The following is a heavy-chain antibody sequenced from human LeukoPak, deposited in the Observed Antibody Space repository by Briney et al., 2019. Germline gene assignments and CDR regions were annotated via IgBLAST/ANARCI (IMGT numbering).Heavy chain of an antibody. CDR1: GFSLRDYS. CDR2: ISKSGDET. V-gene: IGHV3-23*01. J-gene: IGHJ3*02. Sequence: GGSLRLSCAASGFSLRDYSMDWVRQAPGKGLEWVSTISKSGDETYYADSVKGLFTISRDNYKNTLYLQMNSLRAEDTAIYHCVKSAGKDGYRDVFDIWGQGTVVTVSS. CDR3: VKSAGKDGYRDVFDI. D-gene: IGHD5-24*01.